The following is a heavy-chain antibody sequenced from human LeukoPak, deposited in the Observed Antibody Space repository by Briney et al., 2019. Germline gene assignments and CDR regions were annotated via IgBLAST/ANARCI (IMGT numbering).Heavy chain of an antibody. D-gene: IGHD3-3*01. CDR1: GFTFSSYS. J-gene: IGHJ4*02. Sequence: GSLRFSCAASGFTFSSYSMNWVRQAPGKGLEWVSSISSSSTYIYYAGSVKGRFTFSRDNAKNSLYLQMNSLRAEDTAVYYCASGVWSFDYRGQGTLVTVSS. CDR3: ASGVWSFDY. V-gene: IGHV3-21*01. CDR2: ISSSSTYI.